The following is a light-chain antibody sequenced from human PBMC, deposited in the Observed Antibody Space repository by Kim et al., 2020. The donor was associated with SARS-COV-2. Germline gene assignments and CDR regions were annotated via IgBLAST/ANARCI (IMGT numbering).Light chain of an antibody. Sequence: SSELTQDPAVSVALGQTVRITCQGDRLRSYYASWYQQKPGQAPVLVIYGKNNRPSGIPDRFSGSSSGNTASLTITGAQAEDEADYYCNSRDSSGNHLVFGGGTKRTVL. CDR2: GKN. V-gene: IGLV3-19*01. J-gene: IGLJ2*01. CDR1: RLRSYY. CDR3: NSRDSSGNHLV.